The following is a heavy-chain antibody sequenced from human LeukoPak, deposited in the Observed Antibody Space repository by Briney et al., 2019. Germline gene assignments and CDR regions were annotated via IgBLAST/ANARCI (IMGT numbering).Heavy chain of an antibody. V-gene: IGHV3-7*01. J-gene: IGHJ4*02. D-gene: IGHD1-26*01. CDR3: ARDPPRIGGYFDY. CDR1: GFTFSSYW. CDR2: TKQDGSEK. Sequence: GGSLRLSCAASGFTFSSYWMSWVRQAPGKGLEWVANTKQDGSEKYYVDSVKGRFTISRDNAKNSLYLQMTSLRADDTAVYYCARDPPRIGGYFDYWGQGTLVTVSS.